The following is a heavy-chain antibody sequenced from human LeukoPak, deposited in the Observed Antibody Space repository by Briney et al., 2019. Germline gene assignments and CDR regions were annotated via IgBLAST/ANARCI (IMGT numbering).Heavy chain of an antibody. CDR3: VRDLAGPPQEAFDI. V-gene: IGHV3-7*01. CDR2: IKQDGSEK. Sequence: GGSLRLSCAASGFTFSSYSMNWVRQAPGKGLEWVANIKQDGSEKYYVDSVKGRFTISRDNAQNSLYLQMNSLRAEDTAVYYCVRDLAGPPQEAFDIWGQGTVVTVSS. J-gene: IGHJ3*02. CDR1: GFTFSSYS.